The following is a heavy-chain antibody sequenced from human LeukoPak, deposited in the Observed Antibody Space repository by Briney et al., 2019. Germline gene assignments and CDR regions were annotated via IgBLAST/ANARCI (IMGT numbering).Heavy chain of an antibody. Sequence: GGSLRLSCAASGFTFSSYWMSWVRQAPGKGLERVANIKQDGSEKYYVDSVKGRFTISRDNAKNSLYLQMNSLRAEDTAVYYCARGSYGSGSYYNGPLPFDYWGQGTLVTVSS. J-gene: IGHJ4*02. CDR3: ARGSYGSGSYYNGPLPFDY. CDR1: GFTFSSYW. V-gene: IGHV3-7*04. D-gene: IGHD3-10*01. CDR2: IKQDGSEK.